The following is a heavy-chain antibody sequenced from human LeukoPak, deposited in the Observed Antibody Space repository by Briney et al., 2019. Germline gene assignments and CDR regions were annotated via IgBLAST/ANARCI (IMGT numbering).Heavy chain of an antibody. J-gene: IGHJ4*02. Sequence: GGSLRLSCAASGFTFSSYAMSWVRQAPGKGLVWVSTISGSGSTTSYADSVKGRFTISRDNSKNTLYLQMNSLRAEDTAVYYCAKASAYYDSSGYRYYFDYWGQGTLVTVSS. V-gene: IGHV3-23*01. CDR1: GFTFSSYA. CDR2: ISGSGSTT. CDR3: AKASAYYDSSGYRYYFDY. D-gene: IGHD3-22*01.